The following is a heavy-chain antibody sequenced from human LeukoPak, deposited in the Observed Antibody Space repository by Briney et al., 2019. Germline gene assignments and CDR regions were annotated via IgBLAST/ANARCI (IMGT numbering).Heavy chain of an antibody. J-gene: IGHJ3*02. CDR2: INGDGSTT. CDR3: GSHGDYDAFDM. D-gene: IGHD4-17*01. CDR1: GFTFSTYW. V-gene: IGHV3-74*01. Sequence: PGGSLRLSCAASGFTFSTYWMHWVRQAPGEGLVWVSRINGDGSTTSYADSVKGRFTISRDNAKNTLYLQMNRLRADDTAMYYCGSHGDYDAFDMWGLGTMVTVSS.